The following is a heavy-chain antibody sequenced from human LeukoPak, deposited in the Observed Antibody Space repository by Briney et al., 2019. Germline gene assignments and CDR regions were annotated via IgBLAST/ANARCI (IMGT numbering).Heavy chain of an antibody. CDR1: GYTFTSHD. D-gene: IGHD3-16*02. CDR2: MNPNSGNT. V-gene: IGHV1-8*02. CDR3: ARATFPDDYVWGSYRLFDY. J-gene: IGHJ4*02. Sequence: ASVKVSCKASGYTFTSHDINWVRQATGQGLEWMGWMNPNSGNTGYAQKFQGRVTMTRNTSISTAYMELSSLRSEDTAVYYCARATFPDDYVWGSYRLFDYWGQGTLVTVSS.